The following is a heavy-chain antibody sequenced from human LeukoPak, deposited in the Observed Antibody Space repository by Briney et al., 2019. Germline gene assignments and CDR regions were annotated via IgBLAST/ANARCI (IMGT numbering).Heavy chain of an antibody. V-gene: IGHV4-61*02. D-gene: IGHD3-22*01. CDR2: IYTSGST. CDR1: GNSISSGDNY. J-gene: IGHJ4*02. Sequence: TLSLTCTVSGNSISSGDNYWSWIRQPAGKGLEWIERIYTSGSTNYHPSLKSRVTIPGDTSKNQFSLRLSSVPAADTAVYYCARASYSYDINGWVPFDYWGQGTLVTVSS. CDR3: ARASYSYDINGWVPFDY.